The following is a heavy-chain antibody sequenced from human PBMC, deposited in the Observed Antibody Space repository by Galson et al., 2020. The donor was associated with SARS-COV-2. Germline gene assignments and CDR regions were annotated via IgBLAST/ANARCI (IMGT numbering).Heavy chain of an antibody. D-gene: IGHD6-19*01. CDR2: IYNSGST. CDR1: GGSIRSSNYY. CDR3: ARDATSSGWYNWFDP. Sequence: NSSETLSLTCTVSGGSIRSSNYYWGWIRQPTGKGLEWIGSIYNSGSTHYSPSLQSRVTISVDTSKNQFSLNLSSVTAADTAMYYCARDATSSGWYNWFDPWGQGTLVTVSS. V-gene: IGHV4-39*07. J-gene: IGHJ5*02.